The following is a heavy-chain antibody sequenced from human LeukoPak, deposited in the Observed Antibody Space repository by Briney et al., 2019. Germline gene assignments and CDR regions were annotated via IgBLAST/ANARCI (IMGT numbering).Heavy chain of an antibody. V-gene: IGHV4-59*08. J-gene: IGHJ3*02. Sequence: SETLSLTCTVSGGSISSYYWSWIRQPPGKGLEWIGYIYYSGSTNYNPSLKSRVTISVDTSKNQFSLKLSSVTAADTAVYYCARLIVVAKGAFDIWGQGTMVTVSS. CDR3: ARLIVVAKGAFDI. D-gene: IGHD3-22*01. CDR2: IYYSGST. CDR1: GGSISSYY.